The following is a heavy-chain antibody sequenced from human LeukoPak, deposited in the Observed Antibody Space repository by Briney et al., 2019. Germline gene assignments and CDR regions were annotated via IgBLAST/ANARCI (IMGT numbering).Heavy chain of an antibody. V-gene: IGHV3-33*01. J-gene: IGHJ5*02. Sequence: GGSLRLSCAASGFTFSSYGMHWVRQAPGKGLEWVAVIWYDGSNKYYADSVKGRFTISRDNSKNTLYLQMNSLRAEDTAVYYCARDRPPFSCSGGSCYNWFDPWGQGTLVTVSS. D-gene: IGHD2-15*01. CDR2: IWYDGSNK. CDR3: ARDRPPFSCSGGSCYNWFDP. CDR1: GFTFSSYG.